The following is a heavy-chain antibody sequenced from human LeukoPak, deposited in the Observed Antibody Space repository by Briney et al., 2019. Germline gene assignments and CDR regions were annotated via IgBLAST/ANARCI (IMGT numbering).Heavy chain of an antibody. V-gene: IGHV3-30*02. CDR2: IRFDGSDK. CDR1: GFTFRSYD. CDR3: AKGRLVPGSVFDY. D-gene: IGHD6-19*01. Sequence: PRGSLRLSCAASGFTFRSYDMYWVRQAPGKGLEWVAFIRFDGSDKNYADSVKGRFTISRDNSKNTLFLQMNSLRAEDTAVYYCAKGRLVPGSVFDYWGQGNLVTVSS. J-gene: IGHJ4*02.